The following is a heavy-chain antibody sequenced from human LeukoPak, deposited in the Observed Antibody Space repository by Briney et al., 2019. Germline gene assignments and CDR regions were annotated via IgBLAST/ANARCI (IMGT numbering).Heavy chain of an antibody. D-gene: IGHD6-19*01. CDR2: IKPNSGGT. Sequence: ASVKVSCKASGYTFTSYAMHWVRQAPGQGLEWMGWIKPNSGGTNYAQKFQGRVTMTRDTSISTAYMELSRLRSDDTAVYYCARVSSGWSRYYFDYWGQGTLVTVSS. CDR1: GYTFTSYA. CDR3: ARVSSGWSRYYFDY. J-gene: IGHJ4*02. V-gene: IGHV1-2*02.